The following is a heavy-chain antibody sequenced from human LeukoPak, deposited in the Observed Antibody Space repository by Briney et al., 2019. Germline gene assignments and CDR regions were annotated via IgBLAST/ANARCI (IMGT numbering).Heavy chain of an antibody. CDR1: GGSISSYY. CDR3: ATVIGDGFSEY. Sequence: SETLSLTCTVSGGSISSYYWSWIRQPPGKGLEWIGYIHYSGNTNYNPSLKSRVTISIDTSKNQFSLKLSSVTPADTAMYFCATVIGDGFSEYWGQGTLVTVSS. CDR2: IHYSGNT. J-gene: IGHJ4*02. V-gene: IGHV4-59*01. D-gene: IGHD1-26*01.